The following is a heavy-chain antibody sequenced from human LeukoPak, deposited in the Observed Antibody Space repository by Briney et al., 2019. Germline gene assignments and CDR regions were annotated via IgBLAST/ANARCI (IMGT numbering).Heavy chain of an antibody. D-gene: IGHD3-22*01. J-gene: IGHJ3*02. V-gene: IGHV1-18*01. CDR2: ISTYSGNT. CDR1: GYTFTSYG. Sequence: ASVKVSCKASGYTFTSYGVSWVRQAPGQGLEWMGWISTYSGNTNYAQKFQGRVTMTTDTSTSTAYMELRSLRSDDTAVYYCARPRLTYYYDTSGYGAAFDIWGQGTMVTVSS. CDR3: ARPRLTYYYDTSGYGAAFDI.